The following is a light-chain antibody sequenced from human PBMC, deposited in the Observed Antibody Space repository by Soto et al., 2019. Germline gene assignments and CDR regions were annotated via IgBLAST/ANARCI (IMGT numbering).Light chain of an antibody. J-gene: IGLJ3*02. CDR2: NNN. Sequence: QSVLTQPPSASATPGQMVTISCSGSSSNIGSNYVYWYQQIPGTAPKLLIFNNNQRPSGVPDRFSGSKSGTSASLAISGLRSGDEDDYHCAAWDDSLSGQVFGGGTQLTVL. CDR3: AAWDDSLSGQV. CDR1: SSNIGSNY. V-gene: IGLV1-47*02.